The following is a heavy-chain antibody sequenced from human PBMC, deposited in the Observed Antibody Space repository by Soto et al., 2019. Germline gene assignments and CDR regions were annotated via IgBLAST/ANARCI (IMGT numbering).Heavy chain of an antibody. CDR3: ARAKYGEFDAY. CDR1: GYIFTNYG. V-gene: IGHV1-18*01. Sequence: QVQLVQSGAEVKKPGASVKVSCKASGYIFTNYGLNWVRQAPGQGLEWVGWISGFNYDTYYAEKFQGRVAMTADTSTTTAYMDLRNLTSDDTAVYYCARAKYGEFDAYWGQGTLVSVSS. CDR2: ISGFNYDT. D-gene: IGHD4-17*01. J-gene: IGHJ4*02.